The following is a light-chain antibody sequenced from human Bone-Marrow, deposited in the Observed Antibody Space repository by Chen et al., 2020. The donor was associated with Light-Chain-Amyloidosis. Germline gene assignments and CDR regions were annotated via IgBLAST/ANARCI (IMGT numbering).Light chain of an antibody. Sequence: QSALAQPASVSGSPGQSITISCTGTSSDIGAYNYVSWYQHLPGKAPKLIIYEVSHRPSGVSNRFSGSKSGNMASLTISGLQAEDEADYYCSSYTDTNSVIFGGGTELTVL. CDR2: EVS. J-gene: IGLJ2*01. CDR1: SSDIGAYNY. CDR3: SSYTDTNSVI. V-gene: IGLV2-14*01.